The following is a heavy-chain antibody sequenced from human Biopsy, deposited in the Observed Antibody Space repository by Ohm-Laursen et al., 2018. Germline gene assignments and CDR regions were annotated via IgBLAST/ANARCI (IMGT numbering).Heavy chain of an antibody. J-gene: IGHJ5*02. CDR2: IYITGET. CDR3: ARAPPLIRGVVESWFDL. D-gene: IGHD3-10*01. V-gene: IGHV4-4*07. CDR1: GGYISHYY. Sequence: GTLSLTCTVSGGYISHYYWTWIRQPAGQGLEWIGRIYITGETDYNPSLKSRVTMSVDSSKKQFSLKLKSVTAADTAIYYCARAPPLIRGVVESWFDLWGQGILVTVSS.